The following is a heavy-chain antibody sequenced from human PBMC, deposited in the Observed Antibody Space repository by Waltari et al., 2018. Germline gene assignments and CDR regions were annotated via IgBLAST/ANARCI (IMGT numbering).Heavy chain of an antibody. J-gene: IGHJ5*02. CDR1: GGSISSSSYY. D-gene: IGHD2-2*01. CDR3: ARRGPVPAATWRLNWFDP. V-gene: IGHV4-39*01. Sequence: QLQLQESGPGLVKPSETLSLTCTVSGGSISSSSYYWGWIRQPPGKGLEWIGSIYYSGSTYYNPSLKSRGTISVDTSKNQFSLKLSSVTAADTAVYYCARRGPVPAATWRLNWFDPWGQGTLVTVSS. CDR2: IYYSGST.